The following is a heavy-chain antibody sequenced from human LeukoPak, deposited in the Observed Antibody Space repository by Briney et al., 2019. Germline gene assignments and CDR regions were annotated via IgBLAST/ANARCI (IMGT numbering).Heavy chain of an antibody. V-gene: IGHV4-59*01. CDR2: IYYTGST. CDR3: ARSIADTIYFDL. J-gene: IGHJ4*02. D-gene: IGHD5-12*01. Sequence: PSETLSLTCTVSSGSISGFYWSWIRQPPGKGLEWIGNIYYTGSTNYNPSLKSRVTISVDTSKEQFSLKLSSVTAADTAVYFCARSIADTIYFDLWGQGTLVTVSS. CDR1: SGSISGFY.